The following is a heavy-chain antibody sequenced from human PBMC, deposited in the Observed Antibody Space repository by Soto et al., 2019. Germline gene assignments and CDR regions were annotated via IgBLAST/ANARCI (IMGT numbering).Heavy chain of an antibody. CDR2: IKQDGSEK. Sequence: EVQLVESGGGLVQPGGSLRLSCAASGFTFSSYRLSWVRQAPGKGLEWVANIKQDGSEKYYVDSVKGRFTISRDNAKNSVYLLMNSLRAEDTAVYYCARGEMATAPVGMDVWGQGTTVTVSS. D-gene: IGHD5-18*01. J-gene: IGHJ6*02. CDR1: GFTFSSYR. CDR3: ARGEMATAPVGMDV. V-gene: IGHV3-7*01.